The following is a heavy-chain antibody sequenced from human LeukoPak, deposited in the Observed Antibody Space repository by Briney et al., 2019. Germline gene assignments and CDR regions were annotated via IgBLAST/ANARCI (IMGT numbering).Heavy chain of an antibody. Sequence: GGSLRLSCATSGFTFRNAWMNWVRQAPGKGRGWVGRIRSNSDGGTIDYAAPVKGRFTLSRDDSKTTLYLQMNSLQTEDTAVYYCATDFYDSTWGQGTLVTVSS. V-gene: IGHV3-15*07. J-gene: IGHJ5*02. CDR1: GFTFRNAW. CDR3: ATDFYDST. D-gene: IGHD3-22*01. CDR2: IRSNSDGGTI.